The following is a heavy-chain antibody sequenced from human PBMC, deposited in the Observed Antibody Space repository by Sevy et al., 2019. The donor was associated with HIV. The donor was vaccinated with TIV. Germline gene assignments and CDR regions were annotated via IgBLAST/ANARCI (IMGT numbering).Heavy chain of an antibody. Sequence: ASVKVSCKASGYTFTSYDINWVRQATGQGLEWMGWMNPNSGNTGYAQKFQGRVTMTRNTSRSTAYMELSSLRSEDTAVYYCARGKLWFVELGSYGMDVWGQGTTVTVSS. V-gene: IGHV1-8*01. D-gene: IGHD3-10*01. CDR3: ARGKLWFVELGSYGMDV. CDR1: GYTFTSYD. J-gene: IGHJ6*02. CDR2: MNPNSGNT.